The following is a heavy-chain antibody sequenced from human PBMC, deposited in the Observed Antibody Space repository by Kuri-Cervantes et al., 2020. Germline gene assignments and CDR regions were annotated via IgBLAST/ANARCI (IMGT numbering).Heavy chain of an antibody. V-gene: IGHV4-61*05. Sequence: GSLRLSCTVSGGSISSSSYYWGWIRQPPGKGLEWIGRIYTSGSTNYNPSLKSRVTISVDTSKNQFSLKLSSVTAADTAVYYCARVAGSSWYEATYYFDYWGQGTLVTVSS. CDR3: ARVAGSSWYEATYYFDY. CDR2: IYTSGST. J-gene: IGHJ4*02. CDR1: GGSISSSSYY. D-gene: IGHD6-13*01.